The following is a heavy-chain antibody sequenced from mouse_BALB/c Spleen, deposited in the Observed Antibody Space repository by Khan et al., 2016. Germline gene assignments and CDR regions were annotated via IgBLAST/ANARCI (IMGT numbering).Heavy chain of an antibody. Sequence: QMQLKESGAELVKPGASVKLSCKASGYTFTSYWMHWVKQRPGQGLEWIGEINPSNGRTNYNEKFKSKATLTVDKSSSTAYMQLSSLTSEDSAVYYCARSRTGTSYFDYWGQGTTLTVSS. CDR1: GYTFTSYW. D-gene: IGHD4-1*01. V-gene: IGHV1S81*02. CDR2: INPSNGRT. CDR3: ARSRTGTSYFDY. J-gene: IGHJ2*01.